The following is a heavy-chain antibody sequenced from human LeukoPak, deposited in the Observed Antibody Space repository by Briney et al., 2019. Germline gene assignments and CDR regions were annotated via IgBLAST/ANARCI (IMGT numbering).Heavy chain of an antibody. D-gene: IGHD6-13*01. J-gene: IGHJ4*02. CDR2: ISTSSTYI. CDR3: AKGGTSIAAAGTLDY. V-gene: IGHV3-21*04. Sequence: GGSLRLSCEASGFTFSSYSMNWVRQAPGKGLEWVSSISTSSTYIYYADSVKGRFTISRDNSKNTLYLQMNSLRAEDTAVYYCAKGGTSIAAAGTLDYWGQGTLVTVSS. CDR1: GFTFSSYS.